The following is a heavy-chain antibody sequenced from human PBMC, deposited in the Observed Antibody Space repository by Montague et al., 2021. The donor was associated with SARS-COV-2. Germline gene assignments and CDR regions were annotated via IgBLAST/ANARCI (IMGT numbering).Heavy chain of an antibody. V-gene: IGHV4-38-2*02. J-gene: IGHJ3*02. CDR3: ARYSPLGFESPDTFDI. D-gene: IGHD3-9*01. CDR2: SSHKGIT. CDR1: GSSVRSDYY. Sequence: SETQSLTCTVSGSSVRSDYYWAWIRQSPGKGLEWIGSSSHKGITDYNPSLRSRVTLSVDTSKNQISLKLTSVAAADTAVYYCARYSPLGFESPDTFDIWGRGTMVTVSS.